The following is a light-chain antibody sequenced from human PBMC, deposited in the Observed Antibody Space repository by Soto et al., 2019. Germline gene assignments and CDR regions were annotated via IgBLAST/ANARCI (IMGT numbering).Light chain of an antibody. Sequence: DIVLTQFPGTLSLSPGETATLSCRASQTLASNLLGWYQQKPGHAPRLLISSTSRRATGIPDRFSGSGSGTDFTLTISRLDPEDFAVYYCHQSGSSPLTFGPGTKVDVK. J-gene: IGKJ3*01. V-gene: IGKV3-20*01. CDR1: QTLASNL. CDR2: STS. CDR3: HQSGSSPLT.